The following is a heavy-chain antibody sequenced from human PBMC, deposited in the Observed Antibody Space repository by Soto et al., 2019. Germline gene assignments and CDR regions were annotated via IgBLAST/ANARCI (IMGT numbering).Heavy chain of an antibody. CDR2: IYYSGST. J-gene: IGHJ6*03. V-gene: IGHV4-59*01. Sequence: ETLSLTCTVSGGSISSYYWSWIRQPPGKGLEWIGYIYYSGSTNYNPSLKSRVTISVDTSKNQFSLKLSSVTAADTAVYYCASGESSSWGRYYYYYMDVWGKGTTVTVSS. CDR3: ASGESSSWGRYYYYYMDV. CDR1: GGSISSYY. D-gene: IGHD6-13*01.